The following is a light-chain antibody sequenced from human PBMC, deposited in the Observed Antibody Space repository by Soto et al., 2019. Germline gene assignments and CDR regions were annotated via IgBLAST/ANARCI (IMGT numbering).Light chain of an antibody. CDR2: KAS. CDR3: QHYNSYSEA. CDR1: QTISSW. J-gene: IGKJ1*01. V-gene: IGKV1-5*03. Sequence: IQMPQSPLTLHGSEGPRVTIICPASQTISSWLAWYQQKPGKAPKLLIYKASTLKSGVPSRFSGSGSGTEFTLTISSLQPDEFATYYCQHYNSYSEAVGQGTKVDIK.